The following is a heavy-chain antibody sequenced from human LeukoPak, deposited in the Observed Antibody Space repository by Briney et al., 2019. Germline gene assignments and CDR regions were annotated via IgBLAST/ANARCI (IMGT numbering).Heavy chain of an antibody. CDR2: IWYDGSNK. CDR1: GFTFSSYG. D-gene: IGHD7-27*01. CDR3: AKDGGLWVSAHWGDS. J-gene: IGHJ4*02. Sequence: GGSLRLSCAASGFTFSSYGMHWVRQAPGKGLEWVSVIWYDGSNKYYADSVKGRFTISRDNSKNTLYLQMNSLRAEDTAVYYCAKDGGLWVSAHWGDSWGRGTLVTVSS. V-gene: IGHV3-33*06.